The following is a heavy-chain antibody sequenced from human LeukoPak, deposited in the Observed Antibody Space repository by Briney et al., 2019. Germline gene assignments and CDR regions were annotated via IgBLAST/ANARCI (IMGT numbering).Heavy chain of an antibody. CDR3: ARGGSSSYYYYYYMDV. V-gene: IGHV4-34*01. J-gene: IGHJ6*03. Sequence: SETLSLTCAVYGGSFRGYYWSWIRQPPGKGLEWIGEINHSGSTNYNPSLKSRVTISVDTSKNQFSLKLSSVTAADTAVYYCARGGSSSYYYYYYMDVWGKGTTVTVSS. CDR1: GGSFRGYY. CDR2: INHSGST. D-gene: IGHD6-6*01.